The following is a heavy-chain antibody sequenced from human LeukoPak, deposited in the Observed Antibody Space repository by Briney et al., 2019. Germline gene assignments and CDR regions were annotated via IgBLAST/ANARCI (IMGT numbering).Heavy chain of an antibody. J-gene: IGHJ4*02. CDR3: ARTDDYGDYLLDY. CDR1: GFTFSGSA. D-gene: IGHD4-17*01. V-gene: IGHV3-23*01. Sequence: GGSLRLSCAASGFTFSGSAMSWVRQAPGEGLEWVSVISSSGGSTYYADSVKGRFTISRDNSKNTLLLQMNSLRAEDTAVYYCARTDDYGDYLLDYWGQGTLVTVSS. CDR2: ISSSGGST.